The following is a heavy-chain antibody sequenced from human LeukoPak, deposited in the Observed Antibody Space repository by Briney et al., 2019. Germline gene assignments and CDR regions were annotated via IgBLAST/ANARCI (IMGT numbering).Heavy chain of an antibody. Sequence: SETLSLTCTVSGDSIRTYYWSWIRQPPGKGLEWIGYIYYSGSTYYNPSLKSRVTISVDTSKNQFSLKLSSVTAADTAVYYCARAPTLLSHRRFDYWGQGTLVTVSS. J-gene: IGHJ4*02. CDR3: ARAPTLLSHRRFDY. D-gene: IGHD3-10*01. CDR1: GDSIRTYY. CDR2: IYYSGST. V-gene: IGHV4-30-4*01.